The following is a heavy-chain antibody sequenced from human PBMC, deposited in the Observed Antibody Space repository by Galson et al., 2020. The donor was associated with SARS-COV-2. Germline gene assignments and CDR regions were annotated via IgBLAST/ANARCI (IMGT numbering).Heavy chain of an antibody. CDR1: GYSISSGYY. D-gene: IGHD3-3*01. Sequence: SETLSLTCTVSGYSISSGYYWGWIRQPPGKGLEWIGSIYHSGSTYYNPSLKSRVTISVDTSKNQFSLKLSSVTAADTAVYYCARDSADYDFWSGYYNSYFDYWGQGTLVTVSS. CDR2: IYHSGST. J-gene: IGHJ4*02. CDR3: ARDSADYDFWSGYYNSYFDY. V-gene: IGHV4-38-2*02.